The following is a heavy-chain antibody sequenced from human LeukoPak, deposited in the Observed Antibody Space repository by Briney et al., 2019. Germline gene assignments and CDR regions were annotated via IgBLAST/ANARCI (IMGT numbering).Heavy chain of an antibody. D-gene: IGHD6-13*01. V-gene: IGHV3-23*01. CDR3: AKAPYSSSWRYYYCYMDV. J-gene: IGHJ6*03. CDR2: ISGSGGST. Sequence: GGSLRLSCAASGFTFSSYAMSWVRQAPGKGLEWVSAISGSGGSTYYADSVKGRFTISRDNSKNTLYLQMTSLRAEDTAVYYCAKAPYSSSWRYYYCYMDVWGKGTTVTVSS. CDR1: GFTFSSYA.